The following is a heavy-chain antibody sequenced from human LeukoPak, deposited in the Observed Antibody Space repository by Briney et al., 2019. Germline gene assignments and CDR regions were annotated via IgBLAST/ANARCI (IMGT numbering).Heavy chain of an antibody. D-gene: IGHD5-18*01. J-gene: IGHJ4*02. CDR3: ARLGLWVDFDY. V-gene: IGHV4-59*08. CDR2: IYYSGST. Sequence: SETLSLTGTGSGGSISSYYWSWIRQPPGKGLEWIGYIYYSGSTNYNPSLKSRVTISVDTSKNQFSLKLSSVTAADAAVYYCARLGLWVDFDYWGQGTLVTVSS. CDR1: GGSISSYY.